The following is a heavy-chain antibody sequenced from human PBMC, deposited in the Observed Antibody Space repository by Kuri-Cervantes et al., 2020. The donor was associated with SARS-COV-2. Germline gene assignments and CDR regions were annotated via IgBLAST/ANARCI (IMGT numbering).Heavy chain of an antibody. Sequence: SETLSLTCAVSGYSISSGYYWSWIRQPAGKGLEWIGRIYTGGTTNYNPSLRSRVTMSADTSRNQLSLKVNSVTAADTAVYYCARIALGELSTFEYWGQGALVTVSS. V-gene: IGHV4-4*07. J-gene: IGHJ4*02. CDR3: ARIALGELSTFEY. CDR1: GYSISSGYY. D-gene: IGHD3-10*01. CDR2: IYTGGTT.